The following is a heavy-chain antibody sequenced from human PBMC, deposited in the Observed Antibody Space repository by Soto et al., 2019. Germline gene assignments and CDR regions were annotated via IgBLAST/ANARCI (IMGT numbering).Heavy chain of an antibody. D-gene: IGHD3-9*01. Sequence: GSLRLSCAASGFTVDDYTMHWVRQAPGKGLEWVSLISWDGGSTYYADSVKGRFTISRDNSKNSLYLQMNSLRTEDTALYYCAKDIGGVRYFDWLVDYGMGVWGQGTTVTVSS. CDR1: GFTVDDYT. J-gene: IGHJ6*02. CDR3: AKDIGGVRYFDWLVDYGMGV. V-gene: IGHV3-43*01. CDR2: ISWDGGST.